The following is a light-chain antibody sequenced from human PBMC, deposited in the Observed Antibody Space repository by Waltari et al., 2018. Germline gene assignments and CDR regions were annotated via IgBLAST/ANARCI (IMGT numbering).Light chain of an antibody. J-gene: IGLJ3*02. CDR1: SSNIGRNG. CDR3: AAWDDSLNGRV. Sequence: QSVLTQPPSASGTPGQGVTVSCSGSSSNIGRNGVSWYQQVPGTAPKLRIHTDNQRPSGVPDRFSGSKSGTSASLAISGLQSEDEAHYYCAAWDDSLNGRVFGGGIKVTVL. V-gene: IGLV1-44*01. CDR2: TDN.